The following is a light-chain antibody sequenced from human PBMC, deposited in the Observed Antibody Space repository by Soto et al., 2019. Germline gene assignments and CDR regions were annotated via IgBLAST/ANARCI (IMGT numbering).Light chain of an antibody. CDR2: DVS. J-gene: IGLJ2*01. V-gene: IGLV2-14*01. CDR3: SSNTSSSTLV. CDR1: SSDVGGYNY. Sequence: QSALTQPASVSGSPGQSITISCTGTSSDVGGYNYVSWYQQHPGKAPKLMIYDVSNRPSGVSNRFSGSKSGNTASLTISGLQADDGGDYYCSSNTSSSTLVFGGGTKLTVL.